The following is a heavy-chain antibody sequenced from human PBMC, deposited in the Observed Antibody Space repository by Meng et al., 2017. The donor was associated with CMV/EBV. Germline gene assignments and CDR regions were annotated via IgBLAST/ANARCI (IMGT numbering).Heavy chain of an antibody. CDR1: GDSVSSNSAA. CDR2: TNDRSKWYN. V-gene: IGHV6-1*01. D-gene: IGHD3-22*01. CDR3: ARNTYYYDSSGYYLFPDAFDI. J-gene: IGHJ3*02. Sequence: SETLSLTCAVSGDSVSSNSAAWNWLRQCPSRGLEWLRRTNDRSKWYNDYAVSVKSRITINPDTSKNQFSLQLNSVTPEDTAVYDCARNTYYYDSSGYYLFPDAFDIWGQGTMVTVSS.